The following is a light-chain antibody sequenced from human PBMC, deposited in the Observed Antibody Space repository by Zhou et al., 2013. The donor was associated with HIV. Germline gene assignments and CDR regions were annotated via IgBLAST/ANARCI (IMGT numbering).Light chain of an antibody. V-gene: IGKV1D-8*02. CDR1: QGVRSY. CDR3: QQYYSFPWT. CDR2: AAS. J-gene: IGKJ1*01. Sequence: AIWMTQSPSLLSASTGDRVTISCRMSQGVRSYLAWYQQKPGKAPELLIYAASTLQSGVPSRFSGSGSGTDFTLTISCLQSEDFATYYCQQYYSFPWTFGQGTKVEI.